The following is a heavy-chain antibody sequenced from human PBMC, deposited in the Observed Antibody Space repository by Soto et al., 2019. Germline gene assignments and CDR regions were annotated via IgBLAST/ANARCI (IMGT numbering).Heavy chain of an antibody. CDR3: AKGKTSGWYYFDY. V-gene: IGHV3-23*01. CDR1: GFTFSNFA. J-gene: IGHJ4*02. Sequence: EVQLLESGGDLVQPGGSLRLSCAASGFTFSNFAMSWVRQAPGRGLEWVSGISASGRDIHYADSVKDRFTVSRDNSKNPLYLQMNSLGAEDTAIYYCAKGKTSGWYYFDYWGQGALVTVSS. CDR2: ISASGRDI. D-gene: IGHD6-19*01.